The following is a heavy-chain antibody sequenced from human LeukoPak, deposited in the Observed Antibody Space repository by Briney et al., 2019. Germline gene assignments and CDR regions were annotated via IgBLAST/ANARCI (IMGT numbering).Heavy chain of an antibody. CDR2: ISRSGDTI. V-gene: IGHV3-48*03. J-gene: IGHJ4*02. D-gene: IGHD4-17*01. Sequence: GGSLRLSCAASGFTFSRYEMNWVRQAPGKGLEWVSYISRSGDTIYFADSVKGRFTISRDIAKNTVYLQMNSLRAEDTAVYYCVRDKTTVTTFDSWGQGTLVTVSS. CDR3: VRDKTTVTTFDS. CDR1: GFTFSRYE.